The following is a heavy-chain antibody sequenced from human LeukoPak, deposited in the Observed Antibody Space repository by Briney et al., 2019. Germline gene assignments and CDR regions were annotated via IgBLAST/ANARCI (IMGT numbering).Heavy chain of an antibody. V-gene: IGHV3-23*01. CDR3: ARAFSTTAFDY. J-gene: IGHJ4*02. Sequence: GGSLRLSCAASGFTFNTYGMTWVRQAPGRGLEWVSAITSSGGSTYYGDSVKGRFTISRDNSKNTLYLQMNILRAEDTAVYYCARAFSTTAFDYWGQGTLVTVSS. CDR1: GFTFNTYG. CDR2: ITSSGGST. D-gene: IGHD4-17*01.